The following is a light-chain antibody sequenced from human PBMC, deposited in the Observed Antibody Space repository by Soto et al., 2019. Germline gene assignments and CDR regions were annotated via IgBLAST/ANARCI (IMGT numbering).Light chain of an antibody. CDR3: AAWDDSLNGLYV. J-gene: IGLJ1*01. CDR2: SNN. V-gene: IGLV1-44*01. Sequence: QSVLTQPPSASGTPGQRVTISCSGSSSNIGSNTVNWYQQLPGTAPKLLIYSNNQRPSGVPARFSGSKSGTSASLAISGLQSEDGTDYYCAAWDDSLNGLYVFGTGTKLTVL. CDR1: SSNIGSNT.